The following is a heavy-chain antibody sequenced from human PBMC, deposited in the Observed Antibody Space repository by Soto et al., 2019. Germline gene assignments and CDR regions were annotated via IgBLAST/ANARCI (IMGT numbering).Heavy chain of an antibody. CDR1: GYTLTELA. CDR2: LNPEDSET. D-gene: IGHD2-8*01. Sequence: QVHLVQSGAEVKQPGASVKVSCKVFGYTLTELAIHWVRQAPGKGLEWMGGLNPEDSETVYAQKFQGRVAMTEDTSTDTAYMDLSSLRSEDTAVYYCATGKYFYDDNGGPADYWGQGTLVTVSS. CDR3: ATGKYFYDDNGGPADY. V-gene: IGHV1-24*01. J-gene: IGHJ4*02.